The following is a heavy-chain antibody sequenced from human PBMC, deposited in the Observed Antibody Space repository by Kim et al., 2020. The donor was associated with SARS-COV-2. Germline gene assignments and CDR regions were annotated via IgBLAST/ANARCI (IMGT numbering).Heavy chain of an antibody. V-gene: IGHV4-61*02. D-gene: IGHD6-19*01. Sequence: SETLSLTCTVSGGSISSGSYYWSWIRQPAGKGLEWIGRIYTSGSTNYNPSLKSRVTISVDTSKNQFSLKLSSVTAADTAVYYCARGSSGWYWGEGWFDPWGQGTLVTVSS. CDR3: ARGSSGWYWGEGWFDP. J-gene: IGHJ5*02. CDR1: GGSISSGSYY. CDR2: IYTSGST.